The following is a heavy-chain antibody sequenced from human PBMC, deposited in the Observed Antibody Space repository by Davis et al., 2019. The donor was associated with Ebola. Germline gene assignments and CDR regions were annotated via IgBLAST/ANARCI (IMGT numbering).Heavy chain of an antibody. CDR1: GGSTSSYH. D-gene: IGHD6-13*01. Sequence: MPSETLSLTCPVSGGSTSSYHWSWIRQPPGKGLEWIGHISDRGTTNYNPSLKSRVTMSVDTSKNQLSLKISSVTAADTAVYYCARHGRYTVAAGRFDPWGQGTLVTVSS. CDR3: ARHGRYTVAAGRFDP. J-gene: IGHJ5*02. CDR2: ISDRGTT. V-gene: IGHV4-59*08.